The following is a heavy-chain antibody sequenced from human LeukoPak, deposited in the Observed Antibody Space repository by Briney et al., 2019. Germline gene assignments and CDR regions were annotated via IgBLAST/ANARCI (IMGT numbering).Heavy chain of an antibody. D-gene: IGHD6-19*01. CDR3: ARSGIAVAGPVSWYFDL. CDR2: VSSTSAAI. Sequence: GGSLRLSCVVSGFTFSDYYMTWIRQTPGKGLEWVSDVSSTSAAIYYADSVKGRFTISRDNANNSLFLQMNSLRAEDTAVYYCARSGIAVAGPVSWYFDLWGRGTLVTVSS. V-gene: IGHV3-11*04. CDR1: GFTFSDYY. J-gene: IGHJ2*01.